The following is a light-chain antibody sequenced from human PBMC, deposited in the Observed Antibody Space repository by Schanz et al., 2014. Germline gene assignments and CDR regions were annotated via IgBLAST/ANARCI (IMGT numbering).Light chain of an antibody. J-gene: IGKJ1*01. Sequence: DIQMTQSPSSLSASVGDRVTITCRASQSITYYLNWYQQKPGKAPKLLIYAASSLQSGVPSRFSGSGSGTDFTLTISSLQPEDFATYYCQQLDTYTATWTFGQGTKVEIK. CDR2: AAS. CDR3: QQLDTYTATWT. V-gene: IGKV1-39*01. CDR1: QSITYY.